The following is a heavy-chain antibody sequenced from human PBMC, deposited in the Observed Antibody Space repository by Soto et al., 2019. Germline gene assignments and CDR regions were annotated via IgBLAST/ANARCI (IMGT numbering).Heavy chain of an antibody. CDR1: GYTFTSYG. J-gene: IGHJ6*02. CDR3: ARGGTVRGVIYYYYYYGMDV. V-gene: IGHV1-18*04. D-gene: IGHD3-10*01. CDR2: ISAYNGNT. Sequence: XSVKVSCEASGYTFTSYGISWVRQAPGQGLEWMGWISAYNGNTNYAQKLQGRVTMTTDTSTSTAYMELRSLRSDDTAVYYCARGGTVRGVIYYYYYYGMDVWGQGTTVTAP.